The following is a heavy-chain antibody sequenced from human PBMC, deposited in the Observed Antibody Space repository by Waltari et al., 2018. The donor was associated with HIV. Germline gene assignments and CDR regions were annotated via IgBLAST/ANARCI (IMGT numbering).Heavy chain of an antibody. J-gene: IGHJ4*02. CDR3: VREGGGIVFIPWYFDH. V-gene: IGHV4-61*02. D-gene: IGHD3-16*02. CDR2: VDARGRT. Sequence: QVQLQESGPGLVKPSQTLSLTCSVSGGSMRSDNYYWNWVRQPAGKGLEWIGRVDARGRTKYYPTLKSRVTISMDPSKNQFSLRLTSMTAADTAVYYCVREGGGIVFIPWYFDHWGQGALVTVSS. CDR1: GGSMRSDNYY.